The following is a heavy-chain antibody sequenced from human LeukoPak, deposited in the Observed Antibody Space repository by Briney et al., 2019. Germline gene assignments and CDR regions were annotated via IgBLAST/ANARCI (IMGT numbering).Heavy chain of an antibody. D-gene: IGHD3-22*01. V-gene: IGHV3-30*18. CDR3: AKDPQSYYYDSSGYYYLSHFDY. J-gene: IGHJ4*02. CDR1: GFTFSSYV. CDR2: ISYDGINQ. Sequence: GGSLRLSCAASGFTFSSYVMHWVRQAPGKGLEWVALISYDGINQYYADSVKGRFTISRDNSKNTLYLQMNSLRAEDTAVYYCAKDPQSYYYDSSGYYYLSHFDYWGQGTLVTVSS.